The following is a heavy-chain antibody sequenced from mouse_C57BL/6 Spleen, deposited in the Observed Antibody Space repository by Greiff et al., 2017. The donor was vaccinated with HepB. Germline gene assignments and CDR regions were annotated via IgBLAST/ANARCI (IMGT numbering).Heavy chain of an antibody. CDR2: INPYNGGT. CDR1: GYTFTDYY. D-gene: IGHD1-1*01. CDR3: APSAFYGSSYLDY. J-gene: IGHJ2*01. V-gene: IGHV1-19*01. Sequence: VQLQQSGPVLVKPGASVKMSCKASGYTFTDYYMNWVKQSHGKSFEWIGVINPYNGGTSYNQKFKGKATLTVDKSSSTAYMELNSLTSEDSAVYYCAPSAFYGSSYLDYWGQGTTLTVSS.